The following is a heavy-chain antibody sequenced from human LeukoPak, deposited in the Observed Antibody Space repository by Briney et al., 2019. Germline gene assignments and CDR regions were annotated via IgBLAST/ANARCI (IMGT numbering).Heavy chain of an antibody. CDR2: IYYSGGT. D-gene: IGHD1-26*01. CDR1: GGSISSYY. J-gene: IGHJ4*02. Sequence: KPSETLSLTCTVSGGSISSYYWSWIRQPPGKGLEWIGYIYYSGGTNYNPSLKSRITISVNTSKNQFSLQLSSVTAADTAVYYCARLGFSNSGSYLAPSDYWGQGTLVTVSS. CDR3: ARLGFSNSGSYLAPSDY. V-gene: IGHV4-59*08.